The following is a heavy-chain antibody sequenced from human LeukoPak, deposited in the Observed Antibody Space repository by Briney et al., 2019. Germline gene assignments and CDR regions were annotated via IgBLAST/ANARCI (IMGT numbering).Heavy chain of an antibody. CDR1: GFTFSSYG. V-gene: IGHV3-33*01. Sequence: PGRSLRLSCAASGFTFSSYGMHWVRQAPGKGLEWVAVIWYDGSNKYYADSVKGRFTISRDNSKNTLYLQMNSLKTEDTAVYYCTTRFSGYPDYWGQGTLVTVSS. D-gene: IGHD3-22*01. CDR2: IWYDGSNK. J-gene: IGHJ4*02. CDR3: TTRFSGYPDY.